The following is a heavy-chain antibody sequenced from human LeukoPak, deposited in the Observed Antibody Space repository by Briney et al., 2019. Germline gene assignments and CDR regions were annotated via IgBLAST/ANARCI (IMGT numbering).Heavy chain of an antibody. J-gene: IGHJ3*02. CDR1: GFTFSSYA. V-gene: IGHV3-30-3*01. CDR2: ISYDGSNK. CDR3: ARGFRLRFLEWLERFGAFDI. Sequence: PGGSLRLSCAASGFTFSSYAMHWVRQAPGKGLEWVAVISYDGSNKYYADSVKGRFTISRDNSKNTLYLQMNSLRAEDTAVYYCARGFRLRFLEWLERFGAFDIWGQGTMVTVSS. D-gene: IGHD3-3*01.